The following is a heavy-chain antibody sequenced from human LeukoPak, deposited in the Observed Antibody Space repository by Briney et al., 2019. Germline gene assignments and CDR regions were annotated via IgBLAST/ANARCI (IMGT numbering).Heavy chain of an antibody. CDR2: IFYGGST. J-gene: IGHJ6*02. D-gene: IGHD3-22*01. Sequence: SETLSLTCTVSGGSVSSYYRSWIRQHPGKGLEWIGFIFYGGSTNYNPSLKSRVTISEDTSKNQFSLKLSSVTAADTAVYYCARSGFRDYYLAMDVWGQGTTVTVSS. CDR1: GGSVSSYY. V-gene: IGHV4-59*02. CDR3: ARSGFRDYYLAMDV.